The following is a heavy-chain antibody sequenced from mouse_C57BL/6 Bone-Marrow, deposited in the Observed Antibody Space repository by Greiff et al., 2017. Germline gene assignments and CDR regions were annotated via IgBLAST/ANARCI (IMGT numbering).Heavy chain of an antibody. CDR2: INPSTGGT. V-gene: IGHV1-42*01. J-gene: IGHJ2*01. CDR3: ARKRLLSYLDY. CDR1: GYSFTGYY. D-gene: IGHD2-3*01. Sequence: VQLQQSGPELVKPGASVKISCKASGYSFTGYYMNWVKQSPEKSLEWIGEINPSTGGTTYNQKLKAKATLTADKSSSTAYMQLKSLTSEDSAAYYCARKRLLSYLDYWGQGTTLTVSS.